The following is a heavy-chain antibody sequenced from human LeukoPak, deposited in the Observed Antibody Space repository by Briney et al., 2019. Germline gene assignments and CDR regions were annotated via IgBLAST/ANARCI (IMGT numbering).Heavy chain of an antibody. CDR3: ARRTISDDWYFDL. V-gene: IGHV5-51*01. J-gene: IGHJ2*01. Sequence: GESLKISCKASGYNFPGDWTGWVRQVSGKGLEWMGIIYPQDSDTRYSPSFEGQVIISVDKSISTAYLQWSSLKASDTAMFYCARRTISDDWYFDLWGRGTLVTVSS. D-gene: IGHD2/OR15-2a*01. CDR2: IYPQDSDT. CDR1: GYNFPGDW.